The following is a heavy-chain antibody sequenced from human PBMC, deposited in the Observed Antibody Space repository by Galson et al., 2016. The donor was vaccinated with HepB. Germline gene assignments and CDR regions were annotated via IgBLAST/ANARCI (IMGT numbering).Heavy chain of an antibody. CDR2: VSTTETT. CDR1: GGSASRYY. D-gene: IGHD1-26*01. Sequence: SETLSLTCIVSGGSASRYYWGWIRLPAGKGLGWIGRVSTTETTNYNPSLKSRVTLSVDTPKNQFSLNLRSVTDADTVVYFCARDGTDGMDAWGQGTTVTVSS. CDR3: ARDGTDGMDA. V-gene: IGHV4-4*07. J-gene: IGHJ6*02.